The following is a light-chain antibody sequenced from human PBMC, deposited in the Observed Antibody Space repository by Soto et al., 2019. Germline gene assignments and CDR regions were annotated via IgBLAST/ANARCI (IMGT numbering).Light chain of an antibody. CDR3: QQYNSYSLS. Sequence: DIQMTPSPSTLSASVGDRVTITCRASQSISSWLAWYQQKPGKAPKLLMYEASSLESGVPSRFSGSGSGTEFTLTISSLQLDDFATYYCQQYNSYSLSFGGGTKVDIK. J-gene: IGKJ4*01. V-gene: IGKV1-5*01. CDR2: EAS. CDR1: QSISSW.